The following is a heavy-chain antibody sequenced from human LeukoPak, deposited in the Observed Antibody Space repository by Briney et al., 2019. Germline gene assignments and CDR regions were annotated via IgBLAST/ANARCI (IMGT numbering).Heavy chain of an antibody. CDR2: ISAYNGNT. CDR3: ARSRGIVVVTAMDDAFDI. CDR1: GYTFTSYG. D-gene: IGHD2-21*02. Sequence: ASVKVSCKASGYTFTSYGISWVRQAPGQGLEWMGWISAYNGNTNYAQKLQGRVTMTTDTSTSPAYMELRSLRSDDTAVYYCARSRGIVVVTAMDDAFDIWGQGTMVTVSS. V-gene: IGHV1-18*01. J-gene: IGHJ3*02.